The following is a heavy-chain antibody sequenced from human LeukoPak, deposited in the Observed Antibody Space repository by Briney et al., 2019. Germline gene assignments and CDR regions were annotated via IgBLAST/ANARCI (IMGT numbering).Heavy chain of an antibody. Sequence: GGSLRLSCAASGFSFSTSWMHWVRQVPGKGLVWVSLINSDASSTTYADSVKGRFTISRDNAKNTVYLQMNSLRPEDTAVYYCARDRFYIPDVWGKGTTVTVSS. CDR2: INSDASST. J-gene: IGHJ6*04. CDR1: GFSFSTSW. V-gene: IGHV3-74*03. CDR3: ARDRFYIPDV. D-gene: IGHD3-10*01.